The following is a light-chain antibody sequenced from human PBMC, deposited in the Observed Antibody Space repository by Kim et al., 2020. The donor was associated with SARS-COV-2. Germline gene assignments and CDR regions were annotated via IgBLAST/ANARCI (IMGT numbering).Light chain of an antibody. CDR3: SSYAGSNNLQ. Sequence: GQSVTVSCTGTGSDVGGYNYVSRYQQHPGKAPKRMIYEVSKRPSGVPDRFSGSKSGNTASLTVSGLQAEDEADYYCSSYAGSNNLQFGGGTQLTVL. J-gene: IGLJ2*01. V-gene: IGLV2-8*01. CDR2: EVS. CDR1: GSDVGGYNY.